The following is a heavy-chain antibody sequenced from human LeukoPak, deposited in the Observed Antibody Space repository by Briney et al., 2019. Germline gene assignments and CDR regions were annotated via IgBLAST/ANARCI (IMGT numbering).Heavy chain of an antibody. CDR3: ARNCRSYGPYGMDV. CDR1: GGSFSGYY. CDR2: INHSGST. J-gene: IGHJ6*02. D-gene: IGHD5-18*01. V-gene: IGHV4-34*01. Sequence: PSETLSLTCAVYGGSFSGYYWSWIRQPPGKGLEWIGEINHSGSTNCNPSLKSRVTISVDTSKNQFSLKLSSVTAADTAVYYCARNCRSYGPYGMDVWGQGTTVTVSS.